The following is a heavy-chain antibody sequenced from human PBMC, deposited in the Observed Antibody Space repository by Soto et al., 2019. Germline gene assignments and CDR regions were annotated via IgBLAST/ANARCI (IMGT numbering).Heavy chain of an antibody. CDR3: ASGSGSPSNYYYGMDV. CDR1: GYSFTSFW. V-gene: IGHV5-51*01. Sequence: PGESLKICCKVSGYSFTSFWIGWVRQMPGKGLEWMGVIYPGDSDTRYSPSFQGQVTISADKSISTAYLQWSSLKASDTAMYYCASGSGSPSNYYYGMDVWGQGTTVTVSS. J-gene: IGHJ6*02. CDR2: IYPGDSDT. D-gene: IGHD3-10*01.